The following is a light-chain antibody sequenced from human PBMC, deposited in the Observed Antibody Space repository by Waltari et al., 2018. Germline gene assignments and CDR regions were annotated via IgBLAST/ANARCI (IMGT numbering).Light chain of an antibody. V-gene: IGKV3-11*01. CDR1: QSVSSY. J-gene: IGKJ1*01. CDR3: QQRSNWPGT. CDR2: DTS. Sequence: EIVLTQSPATLSLSPGERATLSCRASQSVSSYLAWYQQKPGQAPRLLIYDTSNRATCIPARFSGSGYGTDFTLTISSLEPEDCAVYYCQQRSNWPGTFGQGTKVEIK.